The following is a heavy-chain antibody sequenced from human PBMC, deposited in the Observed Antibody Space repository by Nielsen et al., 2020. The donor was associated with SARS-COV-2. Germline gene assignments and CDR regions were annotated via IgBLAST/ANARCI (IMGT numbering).Heavy chain of an antibody. J-gene: IGHJ6*02. V-gene: IGHV3-9*01. CDR1: GFTFDDYA. D-gene: IGHD3-10*02. CDR2: ISWNSGSI. Sequence: SLKISCAASGFTFDDYAMHWVRQAPGKGLEWVSGISWNSGSIGYADSVKGRFTISRDNAKNSLYLQMNSLRAEDTALYYCATLFGEGYYYYGMDVWGQGTTVTVSS. CDR3: ATLFGEGYYYYGMDV.